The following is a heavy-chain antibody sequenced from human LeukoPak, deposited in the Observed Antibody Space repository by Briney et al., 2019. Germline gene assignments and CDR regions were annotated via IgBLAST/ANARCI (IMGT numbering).Heavy chain of an antibody. D-gene: IGHD3-3*01. Sequence: WGSLRLSCAASGFTFSTYGMHWVRQVPGKGLEWVAFIRYDGSHKYYADSVKGRFTISRDNSKNTLYLQMNTLRPEDTAVYYCTKMSGYYVSDYWGQGTLVTVSS. J-gene: IGHJ4*02. CDR3: TKMSGYYVSDY. CDR2: IRYDGSHK. CDR1: GFTFSTYG. V-gene: IGHV3-30*02.